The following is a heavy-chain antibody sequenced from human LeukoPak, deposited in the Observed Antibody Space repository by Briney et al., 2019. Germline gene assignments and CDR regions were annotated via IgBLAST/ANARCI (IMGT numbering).Heavy chain of an antibody. CDR1: GFTFSSYA. CDR3: AKEPRSYDFWSGYLLDYYYYGMDV. V-gene: IGHV3-23*01. J-gene: IGHJ6*02. Sequence: PGGSLRLSCAASGFTFSSYAMSWVRQAPVKGLEWVSAISGSGGSTYYADSVKGRFTISRDNSKNTLYLQMNSLRAEDTAVYYCAKEPRSYDFWSGYLLDYYYYGMDVWGQGTTVTVSS. CDR2: ISGSGGST. D-gene: IGHD3-3*01.